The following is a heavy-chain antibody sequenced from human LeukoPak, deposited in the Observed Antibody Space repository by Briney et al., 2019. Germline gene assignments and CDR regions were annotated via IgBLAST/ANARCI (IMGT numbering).Heavy chain of an antibody. J-gene: IGHJ3*02. CDR3: ARVGSGGTREDTFDI. D-gene: IGHD1-26*01. V-gene: IGHV3-21*01. Sequence: GGSLRLSCAASGFTFGSYSMNWVRQTPGKGLERVSSIGSSGSHIYYADSVKGRFTISRDNAKNSLYLQMNSLRAEDTAVYYCARVGSGGTREDTFDIWGQGTMVTVSS. CDR1: GFTFGSYS. CDR2: IGSSGSHI.